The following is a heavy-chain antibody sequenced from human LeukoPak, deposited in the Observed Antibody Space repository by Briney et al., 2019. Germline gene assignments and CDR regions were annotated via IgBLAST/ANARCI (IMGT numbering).Heavy chain of an antibody. Sequence: GGSLRLSCAASGFTFNSYGIHWVRQAPGKGLEWVSFVRYDGITKYYVDSVKGRFTLSRDNSKNTVYLQMNSLRDEDTAVYYCAKDLLRGYSYGSVDYWGQGTLVTVSS. CDR3: AKDLLRGYSYGSVDY. J-gene: IGHJ4*02. D-gene: IGHD5-18*01. CDR1: GFTFNSYG. V-gene: IGHV3-30*02. CDR2: VRYDGITK.